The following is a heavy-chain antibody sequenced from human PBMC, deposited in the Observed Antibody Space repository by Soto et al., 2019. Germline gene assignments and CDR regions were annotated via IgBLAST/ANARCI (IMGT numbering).Heavy chain of an antibody. CDR1: GFTFSSYA. CDR3: AKKEQQLPWFAP. V-gene: IGHV3-23*01. D-gene: IGHD6-13*01. J-gene: IGHJ5*02. Sequence: EVQLLESGGGLVQPGGSLRLSCAASGFTFSSYAMSWVRQAPGKGLEWVSAISGSGGSTYYADSVKGRFTISRDSAKNRLYLQMNSLRAEDTAVYYCAKKEQQLPWFAPWGQGTLVTVSS. CDR2: ISGSGGST.